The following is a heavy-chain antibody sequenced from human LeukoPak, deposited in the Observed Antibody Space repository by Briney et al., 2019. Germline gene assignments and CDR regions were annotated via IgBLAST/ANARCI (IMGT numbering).Heavy chain of an antibody. J-gene: IGHJ4*02. D-gene: IGHD2-21*02. V-gene: IGHV3-30-3*01. CDR2: ISYDGSNK. CDR3: ARCVAVTTPELDY. Sequence: PGRSLRLSCAASGFTFSSYAMHWVRQAPGKGLEWVAVISYDGSNKYYADSVKGRFTISRDNSKNTLYLQMNSLRAEDTAVYYCARCVAVTTPELDYWGQGTLVTVSS. CDR1: GFTFSSYA.